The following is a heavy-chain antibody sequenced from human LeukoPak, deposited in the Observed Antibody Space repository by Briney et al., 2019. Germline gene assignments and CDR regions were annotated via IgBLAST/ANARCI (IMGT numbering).Heavy chain of an antibody. CDR2: ISHDGSNK. D-gene: IGHD3-22*01. CDR3: AREFSADSSGYYGDY. Sequence: GGSLRLSCAASGFTFSSYAMSWVRQAPGKGLEWVAVISHDGSNKYYADSVKGRFTISRDNSKNTLYLQMNSLRVEDTAVYYCAREFSADSSGYYGDYWGQGTLVTVSS. CDR1: GFTFSSYA. V-gene: IGHV3-30*03. J-gene: IGHJ4*02.